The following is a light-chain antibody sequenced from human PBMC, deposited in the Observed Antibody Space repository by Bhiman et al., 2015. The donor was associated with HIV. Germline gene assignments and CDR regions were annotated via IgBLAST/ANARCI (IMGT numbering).Light chain of an antibody. J-gene: IGLJ3*02. CDR2: QDD. CDR3: QAWDSSTAWV. CDR1: RLGDKY. Sequence: SYELTQTPSVSVSPGQTAIITCSGDRLGDKYACWYQQKPGQSPILIIYQDDKRPSGIPERFSGSNSGDTATLTISGTQAMDEADYYCQAWDSSTAWVFGGGTKLTVL. V-gene: IGLV3-1*01.